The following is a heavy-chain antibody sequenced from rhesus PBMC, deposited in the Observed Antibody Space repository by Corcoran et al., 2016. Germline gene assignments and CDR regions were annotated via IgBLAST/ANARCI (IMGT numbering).Heavy chain of an antibody. Sequence: QVQLQASAPGLVNPSETLSLTCTVSGASLSNYWLSWIRPPPGKGLEWIGEINGNSGSTNYNPTIKSRVTTSRDTSKNQFPLKRSSVTAADTAVYYCTIARNGNLDYWGQGGLGTVAS. CDR3: TIARNGNLDY. V-gene: IGHV4-80*01. CDR2: INGNSGST. D-gene: IGHD1-26*01. J-gene: IGHJ4*01. CDR1: GASLSNYW.